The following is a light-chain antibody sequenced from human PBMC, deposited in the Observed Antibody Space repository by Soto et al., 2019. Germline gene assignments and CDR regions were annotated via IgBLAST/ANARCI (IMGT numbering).Light chain of an antibody. CDR2: DTS. CDR3: QQRFSWPPWT. V-gene: IGKV3-11*01. J-gene: IGKJ1*01. CDR1: EDVDIY. Sequence: EVVLTQSPATQSLSPGGRATLSCRASEDVDIYLAWYQQRPGQAPRLLIYDTSKRATGIPARFTGTGSGTDFTLTISSLEPEDFAVYYCQQRFSWPPWTFGQGTKVEIK.